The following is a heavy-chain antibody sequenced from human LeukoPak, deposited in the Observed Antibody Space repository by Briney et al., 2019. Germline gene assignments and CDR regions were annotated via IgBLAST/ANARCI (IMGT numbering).Heavy chain of an antibody. V-gene: IGHV1-2*02. CDR2: INHNSGGT. J-gene: IGHJ4*02. Sequence: GLSVKVSCKASGYTFTAYHMHWVRQAPGQGLEWMGWINHNSGGTNFAQKFQGRVTITRDTSISTAYMELRSLRSDDTAIYYCARGRDGYNCDFWGQGTPVTVSS. CDR3: ARGRDGYNCDF. D-gene: IGHD5-24*01. CDR1: GYTFTAYH.